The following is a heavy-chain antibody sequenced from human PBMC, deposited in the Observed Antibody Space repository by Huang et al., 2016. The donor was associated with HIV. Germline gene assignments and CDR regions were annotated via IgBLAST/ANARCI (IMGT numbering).Heavy chain of an antibody. V-gene: IGHV4-39*01. CDR2: IYYSGSP. CDR3: ARRQGSGYYFYFDY. Sequence: QLQLQESGPGLVKPSDTLSLNCTISGGSIKSRNYSWGWVRQAPGKGLEWSGDIYYSGSPYYNPSLRSRVSLSVDTSKNQGTLKVNAVIAAETAVYYCARRQGSGYYFYFDYWGRGIPVTVSA. J-gene: IGHJ4*02. CDR1: GGSIKSRNYS. D-gene: IGHD3-22*01.